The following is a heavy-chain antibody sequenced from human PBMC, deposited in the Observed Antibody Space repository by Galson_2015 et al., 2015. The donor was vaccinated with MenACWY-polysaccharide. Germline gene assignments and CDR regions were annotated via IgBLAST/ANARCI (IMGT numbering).Heavy chain of an antibody. D-gene: IGHD5-24*01. CDR2: INAGNGNT. J-gene: IGHJ5*02. CDR3: ARDIGDGYKFWFDP. CDR1: GYTFTSYA. Sequence: SVKVSCKASGYTFTSYAMHWVRQAPGQRLEWMGWINAGNGNTKYSQKFQGRVTITRDTSASTAYMELSSLRSEDTAVYYCARDIGDGYKFWFDPGGQATLVTVSS. V-gene: IGHV1-3*01.